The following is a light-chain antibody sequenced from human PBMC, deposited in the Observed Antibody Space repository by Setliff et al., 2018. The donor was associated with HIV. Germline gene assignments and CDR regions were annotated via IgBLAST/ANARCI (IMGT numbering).Light chain of an antibody. J-gene: IGLJ1*01. V-gene: IGLV2-14*03. Sequence: SALAQPASVSGSPGQSITISCTGTSSDVGGYNYVSWYQQHPGKAPKIMIFDVSKRPSGVSNRFSGSKSGNTASLTISGLQAEDEADFYCSSYTSSSTLVFGTGTKVTVL. CDR1: SSDVGGYNY. CDR3: SSYTSSSTLV. CDR2: DVS.